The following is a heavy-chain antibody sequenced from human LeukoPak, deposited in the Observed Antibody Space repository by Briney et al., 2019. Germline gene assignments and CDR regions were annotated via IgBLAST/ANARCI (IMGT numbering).Heavy chain of an antibody. J-gene: IGHJ4*02. D-gene: IGHD3-3*01. CDR2: FYYSGSS. CDR3: ARNVGVLPEY. CDR1: GDSINSYH. Sequence: SETLSLTCTVSGDSINSYHWSWLRQPPGKKLEWIGYFYYSGSSTYNPSLKSRVTMSLETSKKQFSLKLTSVTAADTAVYYCARNVGVLPEYWGKGIMVSVTS. V-gene: IGHV4-59*01.